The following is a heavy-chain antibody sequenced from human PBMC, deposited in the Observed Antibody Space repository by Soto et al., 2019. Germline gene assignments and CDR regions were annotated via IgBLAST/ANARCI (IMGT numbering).Heavy chain of an antibody. D-gene: IGHD1-7*01. CDR3: ASRDPGTSVDY. V-gene: IGHV4-4*02. CDR1: GGSFTSNNW. CDR2: IYRTGST. Sequence: SETLSLTCAVSGGSFTSNNWWTWVRQPPGQRLEWIGEIYRTGSTNYNPSLKSRVTISLDKSENQFSLKVTSLTAADTAVYYCASRDPGTSVDYWGQGTLVTVSS. J-gene: IGHJ4*02.